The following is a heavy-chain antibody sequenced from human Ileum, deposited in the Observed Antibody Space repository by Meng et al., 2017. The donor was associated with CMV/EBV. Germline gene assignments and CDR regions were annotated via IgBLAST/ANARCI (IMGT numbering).Heavy chain of an antibody. CDR3: TTDGGFY. J-gene: IGHJ4*02. CDR1: AFTFTNSW. V-gene: IGHV3-15*01. Sequence: GGSLRLSCVAPAFTFTNSWMTWVRQAPGKGLEWVGRIKNKVGGGTPDYAAPVKGRFTISKDDSKNTLYLQMNTLTTEDTALYHCTTDGGFYWGQGTLVTVSS. D-gene: IGHD3-16*01. CDR2: IKNKVGGGTP.